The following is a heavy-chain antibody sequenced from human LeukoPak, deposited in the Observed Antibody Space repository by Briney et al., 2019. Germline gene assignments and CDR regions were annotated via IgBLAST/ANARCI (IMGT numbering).Heavy chain of an antibody. D-gene: IGHD5-12*01. J-gene: IGHJ4*02. CDR1: GGTFSSYA. V-gene: IGHV3-30*04. CDR2: ISYDGSNK. CDR3: AREKWPQGGPFDY. Sequence: SCKASGGTFSSYAISWVRQAPGKGLEWVAVISYDGSNKYYADSVKGRFTISRDNSKNTLYLQMNSWRAEDTAVYYCAREKWPQGGPFDYWGQGTLVTVSS.